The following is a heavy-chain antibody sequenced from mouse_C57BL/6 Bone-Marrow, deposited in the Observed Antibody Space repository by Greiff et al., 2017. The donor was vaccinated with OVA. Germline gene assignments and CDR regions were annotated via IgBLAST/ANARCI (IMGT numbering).Heavy chain of an antibody. CDR2: IDPETGGT. CDR1: GYTFTDYE. J-gene: IGHJ1*03. V-gene: IGHV1-15*01. CDR3: TVWLRRWYFDV. Sequence: QVHVKQSGAELVRPGASVTLSCKASGYTFTDYEMHWVKQTPVHGLEWIGAIDPETGGTAYNQKFKGKAILTADKSSSTAYMELRSLTSEDSAVYYCTVWLRRWYFDVWGTGTTVTVSS. D-gene: IGHD2-2*01.